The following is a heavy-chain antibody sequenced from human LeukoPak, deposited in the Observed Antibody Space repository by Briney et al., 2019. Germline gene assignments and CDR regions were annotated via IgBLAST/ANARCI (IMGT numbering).Heavy chain of an antibody. CDR1: GFTFSSYA. CDR2: ISGSGSST. V-gene: IGHV3-23*01. D-gene: IGHD5-12*01. Sequence: GGSLRLSCAASGFTFSSYAMSWVRQAPGKGLEWVSAISGSGSSTYYADSVKGRFTISRDKNTLYLQMNSLRAEDTAVYYCAKDQSGYDSWGQGTLDTVSS. J-gene: IGHJ4*02. CDR3: AKDQSGYDS.